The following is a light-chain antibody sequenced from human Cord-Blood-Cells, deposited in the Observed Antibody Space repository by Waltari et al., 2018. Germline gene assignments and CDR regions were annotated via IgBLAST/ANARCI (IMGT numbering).Light chain of an antibody. CDR1: QSVSSN. CDR2: GAS. J-gene: IGKJ4*01. V-gene: IGKV3-15*01. CDR3: QQYNNWPPLT. Sequence: EIVMTPSPATLSVSPRERATLSCRASQSVSSNLAWYQQKPGQAPRLLIYGASTRATGIPARFSGSGSGTEFTLTISSLQSEDFAVYYCQQYNNWPPLTFGGGTKVEIK.